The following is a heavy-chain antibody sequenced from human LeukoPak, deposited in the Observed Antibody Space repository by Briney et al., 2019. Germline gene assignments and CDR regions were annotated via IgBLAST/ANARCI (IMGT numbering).Heavy chain of an antibody. CDR1: GFTFDDYA. Sequence: GGSLRLSCAASGFTFDDYAMHWVRQAPGKGLEWVSGISWNSGSIGYADSVKGRFTISRDNAKNSLYLQMNSLRAEDTALYYCAKDMRFSGWLFDYWGQGTLVTVSS. CDR3: AKDMRFSGWLFDY. J-gene: IGHJ4*02. CDR2: ISWNSGSI. D-gene: IGHD6-19*01. V-gene: IGHV3-9*01.